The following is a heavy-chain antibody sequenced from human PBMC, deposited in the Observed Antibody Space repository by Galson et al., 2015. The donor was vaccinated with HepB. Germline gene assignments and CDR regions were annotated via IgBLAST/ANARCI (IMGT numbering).Heavy chain of an antibody. D-gene: IGHD3/OR15-3a*01. Sequence: SVKVSCKASGYTFTGYYMHWVRQAPGQGLEWIGRINPNSGGTNYAQKFRGRVTMTRDTSISTAYMELSRLRSDDTAVYYCARELEGFDFWTGYPKPYYYMDVWGNATTVTVSS. CDR3: ARELEGFDFWTGYPKPYYYMDV. V-gene: IGHV1-2*06. CDR1: GYTFTGYY. CDR2: INPNSGGT. J-gene: IGHJ6*03.